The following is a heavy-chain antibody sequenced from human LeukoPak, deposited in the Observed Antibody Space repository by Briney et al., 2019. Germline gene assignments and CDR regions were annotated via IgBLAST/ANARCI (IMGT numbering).Heavy chain of an antibody. V-gene: IGHV3-30-3*01. CDR3: ARDRGPIRGVLGMDV. Sequence: GVSLRLSCAASGFTFSSYAMHWVRQAPGKGLEWVAVISYDGSNKYYADSVKGRFTISRDNSKNTLYLQMNSLRAEDTAVYYCARDRGPIRGVLGMDVWGQGTTVTVSS. CDR1: GFTFSSYA. D-gene: IGHD3-10*01. J-gene: IGHJ6*02. CDR2: ISYDGSNK.